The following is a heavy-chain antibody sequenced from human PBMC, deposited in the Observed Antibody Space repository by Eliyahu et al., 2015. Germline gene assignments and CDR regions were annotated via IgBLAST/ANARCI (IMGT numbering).Heavy chain of an antibody. CDR2: TRNKANSYTT. V-gene: IGHV3-72*01. Sequence: EVQLVESGGGLVQPGGSXRLSXAASGFTFSDHYMDWVRQAPGKGLEWVGRTRNKANSYTTEYAASVKGRFTISRDDSKNSLYLQMNSLKTEDTAVYYCARSWYGDPFDYWGQGTLVTVSS. D-gene: IGHD4-17*01. CDR1: GFTFSDHY. J-gene: IGHJ4*02. CDR3: ARSWYGDPFDY.